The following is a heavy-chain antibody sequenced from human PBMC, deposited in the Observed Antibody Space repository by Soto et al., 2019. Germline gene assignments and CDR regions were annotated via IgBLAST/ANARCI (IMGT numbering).Heavy chain of an antibody. V-gene: IGHV4-34*01. Sequence: SETLSLTCAVYGGSFSGYYWSWIRQPPGKGLEWIGEINHSGSTNYNPSLKSRVTISVDTSKNQFSLKLSTVTAADTAVYYCARDSSSCRGGYCYFDNWGQGTLVTVSS. CDR1: GGSFSGYY. CDR2: INHSGST. J-gene: IGHJ4*02. CDR3: ARDSSSCRGGYCYFDN. D-gene: IGHD2-15*01.